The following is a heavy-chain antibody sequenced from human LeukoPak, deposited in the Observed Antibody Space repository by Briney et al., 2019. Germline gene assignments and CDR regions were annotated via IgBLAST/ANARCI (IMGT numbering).Heavy chain of an antibody. Sequence: SETLSLTCTVSGGSISSSSYYSGWIRQPPGKGLEWIGSIYYSGRTYYNPSLKIRVTISVDTSNNQFSLKLSSVTAADTAVYYCARRAIEPFIAVAGVFDYWGQGTLVTVSS. V-gene: IGHV4-39*01. CDR3: ARRAIEPFIAVAGVFDY. CDR1: GGSISSSSYY. D-gene: IGHD6-19*01. CDR2: IYYSGRT. J-gene: IGHJ4*02.